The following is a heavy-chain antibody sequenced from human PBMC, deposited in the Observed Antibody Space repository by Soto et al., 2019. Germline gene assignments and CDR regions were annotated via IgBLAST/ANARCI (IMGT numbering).Heavy chain of an antibody. D-gene: IGHD3-22*01. CDR2: MNPNSGNT. CDR1: GYTFTSYD. CDR3: ARGGRYYYDSSGYYLYYYYYGMDV. Sequence: QVQLVQSGAEVKKSGASVKVSCKASGYTFTSYDINWVRQATGQGLEWMGWMNPNSGNTGYAQKFQGRVTMTRNTSISTAYMELSSLRSEDTAVYYCARGGRYYYDSSGYYLYYYYYGMDVWGQGTTVTVSS. J-gene: IGHJ6*02. V-gene: IGHV1-8*01.